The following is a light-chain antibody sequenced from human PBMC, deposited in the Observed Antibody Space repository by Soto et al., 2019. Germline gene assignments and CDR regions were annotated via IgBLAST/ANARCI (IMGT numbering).Light chain of an antibody. CDR3: CSYAGRYTYV. CDR2: DVT. Sequence: QTVVTQPRSVSGSPGQSVTISCTGTGSDVDNYNYVSWYQQHPGKAPNLMIYDVTTRPSGVPDRISGSKSGNTASLTISGLQAEDEADYYCCSYAGRYTYVFGTGTKLTVL. J-gene: IGLJ1*01. CDR1: GSDVDNYNY. V-gene: IGLV2-11*01.